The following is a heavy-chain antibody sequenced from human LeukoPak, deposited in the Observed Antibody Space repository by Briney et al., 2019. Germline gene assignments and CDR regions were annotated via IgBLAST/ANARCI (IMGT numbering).Heavy chain of an antibody. CDR1: GFTFSSHR. Sequence: GGSLRLSCAASGFTFSSHRMSWVRQAPGKGLEWIPYISSSSTTIYYADSVKGRFTISRDNAKKSLYLEMNSLRAEDTAVYYCARDYYGSGNFYLFDYWGQGTLVTVSP. CDR2: ISSSSTTI. V-gene: IGHV3-48*04. J-gene: IGHJ4*02. CDR3: ARDYYGSGNFYLFDY. D-gene: IGHD3-10*01.